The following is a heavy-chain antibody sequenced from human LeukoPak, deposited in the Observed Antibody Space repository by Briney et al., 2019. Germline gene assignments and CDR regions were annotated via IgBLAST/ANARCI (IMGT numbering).Heavy chain of an antibody. CDR2: ISSSSSPI. CDR3: ARDHHRRLYDSQARDTFDI. V-gene: IGHV3-48*01. D-gene: IGHD3-22*01. J-gene: IGHJ3*02. Sequence: PGRSLRLSCAASGFTFSSYSMDWVRQAPGKGLEWVSYISSSSSPIYYADSVKGRFAISRDNAKNSLYLQMNSLRAEDTAVYYCARDHHRRLYDSQARDTFDIWGQGTMVTVSS. CDR1: GFTFSSYS.